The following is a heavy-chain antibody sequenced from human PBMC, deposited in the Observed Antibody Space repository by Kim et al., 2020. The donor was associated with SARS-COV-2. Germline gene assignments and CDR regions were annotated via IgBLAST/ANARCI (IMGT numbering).Heavy chain of an antibody. CDR3: ARSGELMVRGKADV. CDR2: IYYSGST. CDR1: GGSISSSSYY. V-gene: IGHV4-39*01. J-gene: IGHJ6*02. D-gene: IGHD3-10*01. Sequence: SETLSLTCTVSGGSISSSSYYWGWIRQPPGKGLEWIGSIYYSGSTYYNPSLKSRVTISVDTSKNQFSLKLSSVTAADTAVYYCARSGELMVRGKADVWGQGTTVTVSS.